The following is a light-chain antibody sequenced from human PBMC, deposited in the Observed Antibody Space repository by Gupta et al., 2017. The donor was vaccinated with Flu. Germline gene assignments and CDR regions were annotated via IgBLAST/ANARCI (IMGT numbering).Light chain of an antibody. CDR3: AAWDDGLNRWV. CDR1: GPNIGSNH. Sequence: QSVLTQPPSASGAPGQRVTISCSGSGPNIGSNHIYWYQQFPGRAPKLVIYRNDERPSGVPDRLSGSKSGTSGSLAITGLRSEDEAHYYCAAWDDGLNRWVFGGGTKVTGL. CDR2: RND. J-gene: IGLJ3*02. V-gene: IGLV1-47*02.